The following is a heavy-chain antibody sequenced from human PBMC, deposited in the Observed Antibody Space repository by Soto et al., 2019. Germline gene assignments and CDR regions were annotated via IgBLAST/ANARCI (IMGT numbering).Heavy chain of an antibody. D-gene: IGHD3-10*01. V-gene: IGHV4-31*03. CDR1: GGSISSGGYY. CDR3: ARDRITMVRGVIKGYYYYGMDV. CDR2: IYYSGST. Sequence: SETLSLTCTVSGGSISSGGYYWSWIRQHPGKGLEWIGYIYYSGSTYYNPSLKSRVTISVDTSKNQFSLKLSSVTAADTAVYYCARDRITMVRGVIKGYYYYGMDVWGQGTTVTVSS. J-gene: IGHJ6*02.